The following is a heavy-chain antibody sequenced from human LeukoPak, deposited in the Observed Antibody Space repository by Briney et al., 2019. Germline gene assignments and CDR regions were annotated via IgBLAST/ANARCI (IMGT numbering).Heavy chain of an antibody. CDR2: IKEDGNEI. V-gene: IGHV3-7*03. D-gene: IGHD2-2*01. J-gene: IGHJ4*02. Sequence: GGSLRLSCAVSGFSLSSNCMSWVRQAPGKGLEWVAKIKEDGNEIYYVDSVKGRFTISRDNSKNTLYLQMNSLRAEDTAVYYCAASLPNIVVVPATKGPFGYWGQGTLVTVSS. CDR3: AASLPNIVVVPATKGPFGY. CDR1: GFSLSSNC.